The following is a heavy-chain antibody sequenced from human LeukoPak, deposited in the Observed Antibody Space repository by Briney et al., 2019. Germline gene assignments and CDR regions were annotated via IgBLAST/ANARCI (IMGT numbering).Heavy chain of an antibody. Sequence: SETLSLTCTVSGGSISSYYWTWVRRPPGKGLEWLGHIYNSGSTNYNPSLKSRIIISADTSKNQFFLNLTSVTTADTAIYYCAREVAAADYWGQGTLVTVSS. J-gene: IGHJ4*02. CDR2: IYNSGST. D-gene: IGHD6-13*01. CDR3: AREVAAADY. V-gene: IGHV4-59*01. CDR1: GGSISSYY.